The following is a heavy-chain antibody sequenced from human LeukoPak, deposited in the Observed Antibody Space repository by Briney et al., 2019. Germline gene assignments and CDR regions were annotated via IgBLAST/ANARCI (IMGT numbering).Heavy chain of an antibody. V-gene: IGHV3-9*01. J-gene: IGHJ4*02. CDR3: AIRGSPMVRNY. CDR2: ISWNSGSI. CDR1: GFTVTNAW. D-gene: IGHD3-10*01. Sequence: GGSLRLSCAASGFTVTNAWMSWVRQAPGKGLEWVSGISWNSGSIGYGDSVKGRFTISRDNAKNSLYLQMNSLRAEDTAVYYCAIRGSPMVRNYWGQGTLVTVSS.